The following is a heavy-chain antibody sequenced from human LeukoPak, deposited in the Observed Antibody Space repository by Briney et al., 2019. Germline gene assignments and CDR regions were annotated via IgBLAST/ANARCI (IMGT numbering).Heavy chain of an antibody. D-gene: IGHD3-22*01. CDR2: IYYSGST. CDR1: GGSISSSSYY. J-gene: IGHJ6*03. Sequence: SETLSLTCTVSGGSISSSSYYWGWIRQPPGKGLEWIGSIYYSGSTYYNPSLKSRVTISVDTSKNQFSLKLSSVTAADTAVYYCASGYQNYYYMDVWGKGTTVTVSS. CDR3: ASGYQNYYYMDV. V-gene: IGHV4-39*07.